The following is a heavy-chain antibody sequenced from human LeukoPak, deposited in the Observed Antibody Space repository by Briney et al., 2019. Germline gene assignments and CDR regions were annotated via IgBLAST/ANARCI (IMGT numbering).Heavy chain of an antibody. Sequence: SETLSLTCTVSGGSISSGNYYWSWIRQPPGKGLEWIGYIYYSGSTYYNPSLKSRVSISVDTSKNQFSLKLSSVTAADTAVYFCARAGIDIETAGTIHNWFDPWGQGTQVTVSS. CDR3: ARAGIDIETAGTIHNWFDP. CDR1: GGSISSGNYY. V-gene: IGHV4-30-4*08. D-gene: IGHD6-13*01. J-gene: IGHJ5*02. CDR2: IYYSGST.